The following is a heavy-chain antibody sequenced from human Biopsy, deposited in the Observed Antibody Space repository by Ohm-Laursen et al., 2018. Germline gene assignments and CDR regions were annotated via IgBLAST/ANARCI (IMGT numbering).Heavy chain of an antibody. CDR1: GYTFTSYD. V-gene: IGHV1-8*01. CDR2: LNPVSGNS. Sequence: ASVKVSCRASGYTFTSYDITWVRQASGQGPEWIGWLNPVSGNSNFGQKFRGRVTVTSDTSISTAYMELSGLTSDDTATYYCGRAVRNQLLTDPWGQGTLVTVTS. J-gene: IGHJ5*02. D-gene: IGHD1-7*01. CDR3: GRAVRNQLLTDP.